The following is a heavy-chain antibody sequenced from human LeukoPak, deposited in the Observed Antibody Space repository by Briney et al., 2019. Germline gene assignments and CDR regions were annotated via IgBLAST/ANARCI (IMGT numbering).Heavy chain of an antibody. D-gene: IGHD2-2*01. CDR2: INPNSGGT. Sequence: GASVKVSCKASGYTFTGYYMHWVRQAPGQGLEWMGWINPNSGGTNYAQKFQGRVTMTRDTSISTAYMELSRLRSDDTAVYYCARGSHRYCSSNSCYPIDAFGIWGQGTMVTVSS. J-gene: IGHJ3*02. CDR1: GYTFTGYY. CDR3: ARGSHRYCSSNSCYPIDAFGI. V-gene: IGHV1-2*02.